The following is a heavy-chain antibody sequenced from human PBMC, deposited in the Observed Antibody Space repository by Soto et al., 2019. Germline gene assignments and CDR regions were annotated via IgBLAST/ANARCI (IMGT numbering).Heavy chain of an antibody. V-gene: IGHV3-30*18. CDR2: ISHDGSNK. Sequence: QVQLVESGGGVVQPGRSVRLSCAASGFSFSNFAMHWVRQAPGKGLEWVAVISHDGSNKYHADSVKGRFTISRDNSKNTVFLQMKSLSSEDGAVYYCVKPNNSGWYTPYDYYFGMDVWGQGTTLTVSS. CDR3: VKPNNSGWYTPYDYYFGMDV. D-gene: IGHD6-19*01. CDR1: GFSFSNFA. J-gene: IGHJ6*02.